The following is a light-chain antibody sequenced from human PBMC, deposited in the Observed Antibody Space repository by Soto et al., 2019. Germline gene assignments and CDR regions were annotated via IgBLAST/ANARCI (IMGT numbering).Light chain of an antibody. CDR1: SSDVGGYNY. J-gene: IGLJ1*01. CDR2: DVS. Sequence: QSALTQPRSVSGSPGQSVTISCTGTSSDVGGYNYVSWYQQHPGKAPKLMIYDVSKRPSWVPDRFSGSKSGNTASLTISGLQAEDEADYYCCSYAGSYTFDVFATGTKVTVL. V-gene: IGLV2-11*01. CDR3: CSYAGSYTFDV.